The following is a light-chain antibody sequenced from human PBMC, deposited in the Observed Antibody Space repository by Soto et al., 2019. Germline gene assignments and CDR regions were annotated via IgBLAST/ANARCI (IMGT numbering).Light chain of an antibody. CDR2: DND. V-gene: IGLV1-51*01. CDR3: GTWDSSLSDAVV. J-gene: IGLJ2*01. CDR1: SSNIGRNY. Sequence: QSVLTQPPSVSAAPGQKVTISCSRTSSNIGRNYVAWYQQLPGTAPKLLIYDNDKRPSGIPDRFSGSKSGTSATLGITGLQTGDEADYYCGTWDSSLSDAVVFGEGTKVTVL.